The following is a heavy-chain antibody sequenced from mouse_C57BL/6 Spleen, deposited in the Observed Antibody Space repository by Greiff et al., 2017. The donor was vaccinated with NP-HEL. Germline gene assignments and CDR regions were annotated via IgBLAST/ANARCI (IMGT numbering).Heavy chain of an antibody. D-gene: IGHD2-5*01. V-gene: IGHV1-63*01. J-gene: IGHJ3*01. CDR3: ARWSNAAWFAY. Sequence: QVQLKESGAELVRPGTSVKMSCKASGYTFTNYWIGWAKQRPGHGLEWIGDIYPGGGYTNYNEKFKGKATLTADKSSSTAYMQFSSLTSEDSAIYYCARWSNAAWFAYWGQGTLVTVSA. CDR1: GYTFTNYW. CDR2: IYPGGGYT.